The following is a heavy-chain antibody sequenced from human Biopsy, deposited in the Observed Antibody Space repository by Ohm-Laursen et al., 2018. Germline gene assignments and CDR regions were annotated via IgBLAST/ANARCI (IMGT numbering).Heavy chain of an antibody. Sequence: GSSVTASCKPSGGTFTNYAISWARLAPGHGLGWMGGITPIFGTTNYAQKFQGRVTITADESTSTAYMELNSLRCDDTAVYYCARDALGGGSYRFFYWGQGSLVTVSS. V-gene: IGHV1-69*01. D-gene: IGHD1-26*01. CDR1: GGTFTNYA. J-gene: IGHJ4*02. CDR3: ARDALGGGSYRFFY. CDR2: ITPIFGTT.